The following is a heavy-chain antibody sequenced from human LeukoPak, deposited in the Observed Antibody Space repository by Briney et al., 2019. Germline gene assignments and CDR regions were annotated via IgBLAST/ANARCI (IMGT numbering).Heavy chain of an antibody. Sequence: PGGSLRLSCAASGFTFRNYWMHWVRQAPGKGLVWVSCINNDGSSTDYADSVKGRCTISRDNAKNTLYLQMNSLRAEDTAVYYCARPDLMRELRFDPWGQGTLVTVSS. CDR3: ARPDLMRELRFDP. CDR1: GFTFRNYW. D-gene: IGHD1-7*01. V-gene: IGHV3-74*01. CDR2: INNDGSST. J-gene: IGHJ5*02.